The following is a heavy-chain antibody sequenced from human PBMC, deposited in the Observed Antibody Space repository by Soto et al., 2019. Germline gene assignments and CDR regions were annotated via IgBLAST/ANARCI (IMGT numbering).Heavy chain of an antibody. J-gene: IGHJ4*02. Sequence: EVQLVQSGAEVKKPGESLKISCKASGYSFTNYWIAWVRQMPGKGLEWMGIICPDDSDTRYSPSFQGQVTISADKSIRTAYLQGSTLKASDTAMYYCARMGGLSTGCQHRYDYWGQGTLVTVSS. CDR3: ARMGGLSTGCQHRYDY. CDR1: GYSFTNYW. V-gene: IGHV5-51*01. CDR2: ICPDDSDT. D-gene: IGHD2-2*01.